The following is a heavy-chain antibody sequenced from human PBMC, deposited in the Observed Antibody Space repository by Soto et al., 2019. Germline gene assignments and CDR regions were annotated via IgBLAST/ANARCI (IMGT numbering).Heavy chain of an antibody. CDR3: AKGGHASPFDY. CDR1: GLTFGNYA. CDR2: ISGGGDIT. Sequence: EVRLLESGGGLVQTGGSLRLSCAASGLTFGNYAMTWVLQVPGRGLEWVSTISGGGDITFYADSVKGRFTLSRDNSKNTHWLKINKLRVEDTAVFYCAKGGHASPFDYWGQGALVTVSS. J-gene: IGHJ4*02. D-gene: IGHD2-15*01. V-gene: IGHV3-23*01.